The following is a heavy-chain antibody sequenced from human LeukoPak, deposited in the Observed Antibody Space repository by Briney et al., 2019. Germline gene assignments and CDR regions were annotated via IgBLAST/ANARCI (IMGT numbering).Heavy chain of an antibody. V-gene: IGHV3-7*01. CDR3: ARDGRAAQIDY. J-gene: IGHJ4*02. CDR2: IKGDGSDK. Sequence: GGSLRLSCAASGFTFSSSWMTWVRQAPGKGLEWLANIKGDGSDKNYVDSVKGRFTISRDNAKNSLYLQMNSLRAEDTAVYYCARDGRAAQIDYWGQGTLVTVSS. D-gene: IGHD2-15*01. CDR1: GFTFSSSW.